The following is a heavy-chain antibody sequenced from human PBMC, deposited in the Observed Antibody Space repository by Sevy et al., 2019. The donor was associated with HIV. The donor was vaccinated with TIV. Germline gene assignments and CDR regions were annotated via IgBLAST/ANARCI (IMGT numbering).Heavy chain of an antibody. J-gene: IGHJ4*02. CDR1: GFTFNNSW. CDR3: ATALGYYDSAPFDY. Sequence: GGSLRLSCAVSGFTFNNSWMNWVHQAPGTGLQWVGLIKSKIDGETTDYAAPVKGRFTISRDDSKNTLFLQMNSLKIEDTAVYYCATALGYYDSAPFDYWGPGTLVTVSS. V-gene: IGHV3-15*01. CDR2: IKSKIDGETT. D-gene: IGHD3-22*01.